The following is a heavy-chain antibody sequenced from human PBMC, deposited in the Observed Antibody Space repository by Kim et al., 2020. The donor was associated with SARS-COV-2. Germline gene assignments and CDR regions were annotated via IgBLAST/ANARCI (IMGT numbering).Heavy chain of an antibody. CDR2: IIPIFGTA. CDR3: ARSGVDTAMVTLRYYYYYGMDV. D-gene: IGHD5-18*01. V-gene: IGHV1-69*13. Sequence: SVKVSCKASGGTFSSYAISWVRQAPGQGLEWMGGIIPIFGTANYAQKFQGRVTITADESTSTAYMELSSLRSEDTAVYYCARSGVDTAMVTLRYYYYYGMDVWGQGTTVTVSS. CDR1: GGTFSSYA. J-gene: IGHJ6*02.